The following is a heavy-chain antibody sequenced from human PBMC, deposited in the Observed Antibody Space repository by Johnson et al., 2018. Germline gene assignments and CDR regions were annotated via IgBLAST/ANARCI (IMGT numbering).Heavy chain of an antibody. CDR1: RFTFSDYG. Sequence: VQLVESGRGVVQPGRSLRLSCAASRFTFSDYGMHWVRQAPGKGLEWVAVTSYDGNNKYYADSVKGRFTISRDNSKNTLYLQMNSLRAEDTAVYYCAKGGGGYPNYYYMDVWGKGTTVTVSS. V-gene: IGHV3-30*18. J-gene: IGHJ6*03. CDR3: AKGGGGYPNYYYMDV. CDR2: TSYDGNNK. D-gene: IGHD1-26*01.